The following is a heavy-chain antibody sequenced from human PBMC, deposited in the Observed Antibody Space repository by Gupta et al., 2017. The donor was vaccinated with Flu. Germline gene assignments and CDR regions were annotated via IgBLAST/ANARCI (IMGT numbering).Heavy chain of an antibody. CDR2: IHTNGGT. CDR3: ARDNPPGSASSFDY. D-gene: IGHD3-10*01. Sequence: QVQLQESGPGLVKPSETLSRTCAVSGGSISVHYWTWIRRPAGGGLEWTVRIHTNGGTNYNPSLKSRLTMSVDMSKNQFSLNLRSVTAADSAVYYCARDNPPGSASSFDYWGQGILVTVSS. CDR1: GGSISVHY. J-gene: IGHJ4*02. V-gene: IGHV4-4*07.